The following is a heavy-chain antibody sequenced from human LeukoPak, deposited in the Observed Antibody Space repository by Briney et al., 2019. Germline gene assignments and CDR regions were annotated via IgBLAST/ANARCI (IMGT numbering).Heavy chain of an antibody. Sequence: GGSLRLSCAASEFTFSTRWMSWVRQAPGKGLEWVANINEDGSEKNYVESLKGRFTISRDNAKNSLYLQMNSLRAEDTALYYCARELGSYEGGYYGMDVWGQGTTVTVSS. CDR3: ARELGSYEGGYYGMDV. CDR1: EFTFSTRW. D-gene: IGHD1-26*01. J-gene: IGHJ6*02. CDR2: INEDGSEK. V-gene: IGHV3-7*01.